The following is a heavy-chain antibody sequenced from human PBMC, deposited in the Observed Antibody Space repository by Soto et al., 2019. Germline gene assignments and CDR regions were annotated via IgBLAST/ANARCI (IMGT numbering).Heavy chain of an antibody. V-gene: IGHV4-31*11. CDR1: GGSIISASYS. CDR3: AREDAARIERWFDA. Sequence: QVQLQESGPRLVKPSQTLSLSCAVSGGSIISASYSWNWIRQSPGRGLEWIGHIYSRGSTSYNPSLKSRVSISVDTSNNQFSLKLTSVTAADTAVYFCAREDAARIERWFDAWGQGILVTVSS. D-gene: IGHD6-6*01. CDR2: IYSRGST. J-gene: IGHJ5*02.